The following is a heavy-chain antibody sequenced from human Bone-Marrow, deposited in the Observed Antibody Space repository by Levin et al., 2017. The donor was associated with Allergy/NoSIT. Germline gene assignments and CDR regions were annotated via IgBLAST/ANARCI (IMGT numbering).Heavy chain of an antibody. Sequence: GESLKISCAASGFTFSSYDMHWVRQATGKGLEWVSAIGTAGDPYYPGSVKGRFTISRENAKNSLYLQMNSLRAGDTAVYYCARDRIVVVPAAYYYMDVWGKGTTVTVSS. D-gene: IGHD2-2*01. CDR2: IGTAGDP. J-gene: IGHJ6*03. CDR3: ARDRIVVVPAAYYYMDV. V-gene: IGHV3-13*05. CDR1: GFTFSSYD.